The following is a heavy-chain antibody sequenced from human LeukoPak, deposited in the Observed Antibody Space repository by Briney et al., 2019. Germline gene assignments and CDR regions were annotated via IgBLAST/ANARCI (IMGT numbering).Heavy chain of an antibody. Sequence: GGSLRLSCVASGFTFSSYNMHWVRQAPGKGLEWVSTISSSTSTYNYYSDSVKGRSTISRDNAKNSLYLQLNSLRAEDTAVYYCARGTNWSPLDFDYWGQGTLVTVSS. J-gene: IGHJ4*02. CDR2: ISSSTSTYN. CDR1: GFTFSSYN. D-gene: IGHD1-20*01. V-gene: IGHV3-21*06. CDR3: ARGTNWSPLDFDY.